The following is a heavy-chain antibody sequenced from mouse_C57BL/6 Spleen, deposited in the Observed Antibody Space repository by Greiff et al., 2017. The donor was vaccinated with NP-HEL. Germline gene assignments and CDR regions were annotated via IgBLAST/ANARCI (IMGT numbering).Heavy chain of an antibody. Sequence: VQLQQPGAELVKPGASVKMSCKASGYTFTSYWITWVKQRPGQGLEWIGDIYPGSGSTNYNEKFKSKATLTVDTSSSTAYMQLSSLTSEDSAVYYCARDLDYYRDLDYWGQGTTLTVSS. CDR1: GYTFTSYW. D-gene: IGHD2-1*01. J-gene: IGHJ2*01. CDR3: ARDLDYYRDLDY. V-gene: IGHV1-55*01. CDR2: IYPGSGST.